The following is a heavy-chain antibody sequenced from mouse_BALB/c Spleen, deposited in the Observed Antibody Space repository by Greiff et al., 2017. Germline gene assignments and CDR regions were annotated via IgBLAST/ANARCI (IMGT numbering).Heavy chain of an antibody. D-gene: IGHD2-4*01. CDR2: ISSGGSYT. Sequence: EVKLMESGGDLVKPGGSLKLSCAASGFTFSSYGMSWVRQTPDKRLEWVATISSGGSYTYYPDSVKGRFTISRDNAKNTLYLQMSSLKSEDTAMYYCAREGSTMITTAYFDVWGAGTTVTVSS. J-gene: IGHJ1*01. CDR3: AREGSTMITTAYFDV. V-gene: IGHV5-6*01. CDR1: GFTFSSYG.